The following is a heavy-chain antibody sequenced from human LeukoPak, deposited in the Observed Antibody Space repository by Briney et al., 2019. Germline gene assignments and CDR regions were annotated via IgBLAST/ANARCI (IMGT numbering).Heavy chain of an antibody. CDR2: ISSNGGST. CDR1: EFTFSSYA. CDR3: ARDRAPSGY. V-gene: IGHV3-64*01. Sequence: GGSLRLSCAASEFTFSSYAMHWVRQAPGKGLEYVSAISSNGGSTYYANSVKGRFTISRDNAKNSLYLQMNSLRAEDTAVYYCARDRAPSGYWGQGTLVTVSS. J-gene: IGHJ4*02. D-gene: IGHD3-10*01.